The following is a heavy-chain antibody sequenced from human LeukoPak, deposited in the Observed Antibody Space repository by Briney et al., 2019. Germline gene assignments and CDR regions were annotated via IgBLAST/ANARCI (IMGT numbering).Heavy chain of an antibody. Sequence: GESLEISCKGSGYSFTSYWIGWVRQMPGKGLEWMGIIYPGDSDTRYSPSFQGQVTISADKSISTAYLQWSSLKASDTAMYYCARPAAADDSSGYPADYWGQGTLVTVSS. CDR1: GYSFTSYW. CDR2: IYPGDSDT. V-gene: IGHV5-51*01. D-gene: IGHD3-22*01. CDR3: ARPAAADDSSGYPADY. J-gene: IGHJ4*02.